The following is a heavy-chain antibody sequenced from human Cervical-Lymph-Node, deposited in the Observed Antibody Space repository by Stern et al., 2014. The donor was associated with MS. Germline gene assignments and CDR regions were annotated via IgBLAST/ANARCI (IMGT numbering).Heavy chain of an antibody. CDR3: ATAPYHLLFPGFDV. D-gene: IGHD3-9*01. CDR2: LHYRVSS. CDR1: GDTVTSGHYY. V-gene: IGHV4-61*01. J-gene: IGHJ6*02. Sequence: QLQLQESGPGLVKPSETLSLSCSVSGDTVTSGHYYWTWIRQAPGKGLEWIGNLHYRVSSTSTPSRKSRFSMSVDTSSNRVSLKLKSVTAADTAVYYCATAPYHLLFPGFDVWGQGTSVIVSS.